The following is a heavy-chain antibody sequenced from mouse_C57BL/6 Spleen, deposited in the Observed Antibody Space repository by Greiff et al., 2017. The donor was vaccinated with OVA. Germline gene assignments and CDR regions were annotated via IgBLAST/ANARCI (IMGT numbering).Heavy chain of an antibody. J-gene: IGHJ1*03. Sequence: ESGPGLVKPSQSLSLTCSVTGYSITSGYYWNWIRQFPGNKLEWMGYISYDGSNNYNPSLKNRISITRDTSKNQFFLKLNSVTTEDTATYYCARGYPDVWGTGTTVTVSS. V-gene: IGHV3-6*01. CDR1: GYSITSGYY. CDR3: ARGYPDV. CDR2: ISYDGSN.